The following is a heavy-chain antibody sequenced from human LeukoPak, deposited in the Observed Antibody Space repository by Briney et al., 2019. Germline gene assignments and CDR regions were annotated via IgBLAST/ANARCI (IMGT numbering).Heavy chain of an antibody. Sequence: GGSLRLSCAASGFTFSSYWMSWVRQAPGKGLEWVANIKQDGSEKYYVDSVKGRFTISRDNAKNSLYLQMNSLRAEDTAVYYCARESKWGPRAPDFDYWGQGTLVTVSS. CDR2: IKQDGSEK. J-gene: IGHJ4*02. V-gene: IGHV3-7*01. D-gene: IGHD7-27*01. CDR3: ARESKWGPRAPDFDY. CDR1: GFTFSSYW.